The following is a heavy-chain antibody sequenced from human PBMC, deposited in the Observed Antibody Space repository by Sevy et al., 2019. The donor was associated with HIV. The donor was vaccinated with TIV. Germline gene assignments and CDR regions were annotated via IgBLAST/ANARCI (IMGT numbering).Heavy chain of an antibody. Sequence: ASVKVSCKVSGYTLTELSMHWLRQAPGKGLEWVGSFDPEDGETVYEHNFQGGVSMTEDTSTDTAYMEVISLNFEDTAVYYCATTKDYYDSSGYPFDYWGQGTLVTVSS. CDR2: FDPEDGET. CDR3: ATTKDYYDSSGYPFDY. V-gene: IGHV1-24*01. J-gene: IGHJ4*02. CDR1: GYTLTELS. D-gene: IGHD3-22*01.